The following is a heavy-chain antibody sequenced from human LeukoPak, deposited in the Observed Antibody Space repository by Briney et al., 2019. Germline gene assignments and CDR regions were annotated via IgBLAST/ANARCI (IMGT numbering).Heavy chain of an antibody. CDR2: INPNSGGT. CDR3: AREDLYCSSTSCYTRFDP. D-gene: IGHD2-2*02. CDR1: GYTFTGYY. Sequence: GASVKVSCKASGYTFTGYYMHWVRQAPGQGLEWMGWINPNSGGTNYAQKFQGRVTMTRDTSISTAYMELSRLRSDDTAVYYCAREDLYCSSTSCYTRFDPWGQGTLVTVSS. V-gene: IGHV1-2*02. J-gene: IGHJ5*02.